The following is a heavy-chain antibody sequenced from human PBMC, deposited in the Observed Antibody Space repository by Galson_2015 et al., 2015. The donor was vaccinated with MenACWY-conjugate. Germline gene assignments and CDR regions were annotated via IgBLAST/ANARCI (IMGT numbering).Heavy chain of an antibody. CDR3: VRPIMTFAAVRSLDY. Sequence: SLRLSCAASGFTFSNYWMHWVRQAPGKGPEWVANIKYDGSEQYYGDSVRGRLTISRDNANNSLFLQMNSLRPEDTAVYYCVRPIMTFAAVRSLDYWGQGTVVTVSS. J-gene: IGHJ4*02. V-gene: IGHV3-7*01. CDR2: IKYDGSEQ. CDR1: GFTFSNYW. D-gene: IGHD3-10*01.